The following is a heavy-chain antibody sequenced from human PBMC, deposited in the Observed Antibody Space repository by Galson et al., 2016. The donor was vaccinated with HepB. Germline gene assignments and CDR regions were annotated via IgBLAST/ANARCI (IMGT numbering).Heavy chain of an antibody. J-gene: IGHJ4*02. CDR1: GFTFSSYW. CDR3: ARGSPYYDSGTYSYYFDY. V-gene: IGHV4-28*03. D-gene: IGHD3-10*01. CDR2: LSYTGNT. Sequence: LRLSCAASGFTFSSYWMHWVRQAPGKGLVWVATLSYTGNTYSNSSLRSRVTLSVDTSKNQFSLKLSSVTAADTAVFYCARGSPYYDSGTYSYYFDYWGQGALVTVSS.